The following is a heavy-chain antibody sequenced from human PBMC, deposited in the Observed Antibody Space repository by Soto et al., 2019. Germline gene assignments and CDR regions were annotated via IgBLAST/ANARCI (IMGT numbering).Heavy chain of an antibody. Sequence: KASETLSLTCTVSGGSISSGDYYWSWIRQPPGKGLEWIGYIYYSGSTYYNPSLKSRVTISVDTSKNQFSLKLSSVTAADTAVYYCARDSYYYDSSGQYNWFDPWGQGTLVTVSS. CDR3: ARDSYYYDSSGQYNWFDP. D-gene: IGHD3-22*01. CDR1: GGSISSGDYY. CDR2: IYYSGST. J-gene: IGHJ5*02. V-gene: IGHV4-30-4*01.